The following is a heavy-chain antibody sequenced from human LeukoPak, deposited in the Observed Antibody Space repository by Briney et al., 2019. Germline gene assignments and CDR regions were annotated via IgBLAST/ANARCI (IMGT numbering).Heavy chain of an antibody. CDR3: ARYCGGDCYGMDA. D-gene: IGHD2-21*01. CDR2: INEDGSIT. J-gene: IGHJ6*02. CDR1: GFTFRTYW. V-gene: IGHV3-74*01. Sequence: GGSLRLSCAVSGFTFRTYWMHWVRQVPGEGLVWVSRINEDGSITNYADSVKGRFSISRDNAKNSLYLQMNSLRAEDTAVYYCARYCGGDCYGMDAWGQGTTVTVSS.